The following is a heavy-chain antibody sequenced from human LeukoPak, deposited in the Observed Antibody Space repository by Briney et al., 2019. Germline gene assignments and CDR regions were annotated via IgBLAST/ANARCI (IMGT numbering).Heavy chain of an antibody. CDR1: EFTFSSYA. J-gene: IGHJ3*02. Sequence: GGSLRLSCAASEFTFSSYAMSWVRQAPGKGLEWVSAISGSGGSTYYADSVKGRFTISRDNSKNTLYLQMNSLKTEDTAVYYCTRKNWAFDIWGQGTMVTVSS. CDR3: TRKNWAFDI. CDR2: ISGSGGST. V-gene: IGHV3-23*01.